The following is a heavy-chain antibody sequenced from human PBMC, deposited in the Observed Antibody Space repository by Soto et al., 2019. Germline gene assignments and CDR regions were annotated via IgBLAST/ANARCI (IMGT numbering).Heavy chain of an antibody. J-gene: IGHJ4*02. Sequence: SETLSLTCTVSGGSISSSSYYWGWIRQPPGKGLEWIGSIYYSGSTYYNPSLKSRVTISVDTSRNQFSLKLSSVTAADTAVYYCARVAGGSYYPKYYFDYWGQGTLVT. CDR2: IYYSGST. V-gene: IGHV4-39*01. CDR1: GGSISSSSYY. CDR3: ARVAGGSYYPKYYFDY. D-gene: IGHD1-26*01.